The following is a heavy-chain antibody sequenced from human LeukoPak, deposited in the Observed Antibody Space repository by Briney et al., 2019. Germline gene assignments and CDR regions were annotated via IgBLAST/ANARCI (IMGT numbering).Heavy chain of an antibody. D-gene: IGHD3-10*01. CDR1: GFTFSSYD. J-gene: IGHJ1*01. CDR2: IGTAGDT. V-gene: IGHV3-13*01. Sequence: GGSLRLSCAPSGFTFSSYDMHYVREATGKGLECVSAIGTAGDTYYPGSVKGRFTISRENAKNSLCLQMNSLRAGDTAVYYCARPWDYHGSGKGLQHWGQGTLVTVSS. CDR3: ARPWDYHGSGKGLQH.